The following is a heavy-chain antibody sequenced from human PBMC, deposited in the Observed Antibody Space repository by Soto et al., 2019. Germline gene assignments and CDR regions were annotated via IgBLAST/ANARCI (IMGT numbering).Heavy chain of an antibody. V-gene: IGHV3-23*01. CDR2: ISDSGGST. D-gene: IGHD6-19*01. CDR3: AKAYSNGWYEGYFDY. Sequence: GGSLRLSCAASGFTFSSYAMSWVRQAPGKGLEWVSTISDSGGSTYYADSVKGRFTISRENSKNTLYVQMNSLRAEDTAVYYCAKAYSNGWYEGYFDYWGQGTLVTVSS. J-gene: IGHJ4*02. CDR1: GFTFSSYA.